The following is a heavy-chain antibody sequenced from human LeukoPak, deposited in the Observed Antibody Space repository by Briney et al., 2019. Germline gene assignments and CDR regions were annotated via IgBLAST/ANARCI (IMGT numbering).Heavy chain of an antibody. CDR2: ISYDGSNK. Sequence: GRSLRLSCAASGFTFSSYGMHWVRQAPGKGLEWVAVISYDGSNKYYADSVKGRFTISRDNSKNTLYLQMNSLRAEDTAVYYCAKPRYGGNWDAFDIWGQGTMVTVSS. CDR1: GFTFSSYG. J-gene: IGHJ3*02. CDR3: AKPRYGGNWDAFDI. V-gene: IGHV3-30*18. D-gene: IGHD4-23*01.